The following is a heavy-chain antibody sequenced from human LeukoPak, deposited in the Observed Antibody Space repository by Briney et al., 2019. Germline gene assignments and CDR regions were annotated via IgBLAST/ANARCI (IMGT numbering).Heavy chain of an antibody. CDR1: GGSISSGGYS. J-gene: IGHJ5*02. CDR3: ARGYSSSWYFNWFDP. Sequence: ASETLPLTCAVSGGSISSGGYSWSWIRQPPGKGLEWIGNIYHSGSTFYNPSLKSRVTISVDTSKNQFSLKLSSVTAADTAVYYCARGYSSSWYFNWFDPWGQGTLVTVSS. V-gene: IGHV4-30-2*01. D-gene: IGHD6-13*01. CDR2: IYHSGST.